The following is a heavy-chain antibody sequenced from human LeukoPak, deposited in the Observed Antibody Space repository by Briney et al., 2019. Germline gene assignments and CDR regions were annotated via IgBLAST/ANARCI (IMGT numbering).Heavy chain of an antibody. Sequence: PSETLSLTCTVSGGSISSYYWSWIRQPPGKGLEWIGYIYTSGSTNYNPSLKSRVTISVDTSKNQFSLKLSSMTAADMAVYYCVRGSGWYFLWGQGTLVTVSS. D-gene: IGHD6-19*01. V-gene: IGHV4-4*09. J-gene: IGHJ4*02. CDR1: GGSISSYY. CDR2: IYTSGST. CDR3: VRGSGWYFL.